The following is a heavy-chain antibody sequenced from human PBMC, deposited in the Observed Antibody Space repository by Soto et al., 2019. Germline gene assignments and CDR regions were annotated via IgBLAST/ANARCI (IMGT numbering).Heavy chain of an antibody. D-gene: IGHD3-16*01. CDR1: GYTFTSNA. CDR3: ARATYTSYHSPTVAIDV. Sequence: ASVKVSCKASGYTFTSNAIHWVRQAPGQELEWMGWINGGNGYTKYSRNFQDRVTLTRDTSASTTYMELSSLRSEDTAIFYCARATYTSYHSPTVAIDVRGQRTTVPVS. J-gene: IGHJ6*02. V-gene: IGHV1-3*01. CDR2: INGGNGYT.